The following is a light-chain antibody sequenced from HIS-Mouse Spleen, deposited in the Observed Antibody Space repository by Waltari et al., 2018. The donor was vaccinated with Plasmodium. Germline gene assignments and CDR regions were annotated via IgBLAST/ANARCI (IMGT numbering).Light chain of an antibody. CDR1: SSDVGGYNY. CDR3: SSYTSSSPWV. J-gene: IGLJ3*02. CDR2: EVS. Sequence: QSALTQPASVSGSPGQSITISCTGTSSDVGGYNYVSWYQQHPGKAPKLMIYEVSNRPSGGSNRCSGSKSGNTASLTISGLQAEDEADYYCSSYTSSSPWVFGGGTKLTVL. V-gene: IGLV2-14*01.